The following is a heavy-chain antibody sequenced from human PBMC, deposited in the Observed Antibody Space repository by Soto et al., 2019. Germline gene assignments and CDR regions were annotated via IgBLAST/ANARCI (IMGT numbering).Heavy chain of an antibody. CDR2: ISGSSSYI. J-gene: IGHJ4*02. CDR3: ARVDYGDIEGGDY. CDR1: GFTFSDYT. V-gene: IGHV3-21*01. D-gene: IGHD4-17*01. Sequence: EVQLVESGGGLVKPGGSLRLSCAASGFTFSDYTMNWVSQAPGEGLEWVSSISGSSSYIYYADSVKGRFTISRDNAKNSLYLQMNSLRVEDTAMYYCARVDYGDIEGGDYWGQGTLVTVSS.